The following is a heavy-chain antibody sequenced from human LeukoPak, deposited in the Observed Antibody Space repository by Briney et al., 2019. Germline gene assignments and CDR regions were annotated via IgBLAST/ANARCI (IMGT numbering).Heavy chain of an antibody. CDR1: GFTFSSHW. CDR2: IKQDGSEK. Sequence: PGGSLRLSCAASGFTFSSHWMSWVRQAPGKGLEWVANIKQDGSEKHYVDSVKGRFTISRDNAKNSLYLEMNSLRAEDTAVYYCARDYYYYMDVWGKGTTVTVFS. J-gene: IGHJ6*03. V-gene: IGHV3-7*01. CDR3: ARDYYYYMDV.